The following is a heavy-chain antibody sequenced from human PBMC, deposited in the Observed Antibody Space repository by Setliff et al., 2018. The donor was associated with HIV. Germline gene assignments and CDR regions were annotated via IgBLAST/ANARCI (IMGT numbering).Heavy chain of an antibody. CDR1: GGSFRGYF. J-gene: IGHJ6*03. Sequence: PSETLSLTCAIYGGSFRGYFWIWIRQPPGKGREWIGEINHRGSTNYNSSLKSRVTIGVDTSKNKFSLNLSAVTAADTAVYYCARGSVFWDRGNHYQYMDVWATGTTVTSP. CDR2: INHRGST. CDR3: ARGSVFWDRGNHYQYMDV. D-gene: IGHD3-10*01. V-gene: IGHV4-34*01.